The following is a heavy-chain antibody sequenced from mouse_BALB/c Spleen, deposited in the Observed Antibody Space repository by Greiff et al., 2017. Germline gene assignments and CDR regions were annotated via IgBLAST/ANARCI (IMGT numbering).Heavy chain of an antibody. D-gene: IGHD3-1*01. CDR1: GFTFSNYW. J-gene: IGHJ3*01. V-gene: IGHV6-6*02. Sequence: EVKLEESGGGLVQPGGSMKLSCVASGFTFSNYWMNWVRQSPEKGLEWVAEIRLKSNNYATHYAESVKGRFTISRDDSKSSVYLQMNNLRAEDTGIYYCTLDRGFAYWGQGTLVTVSA. CDR2: IRLKSNNYAT. CDR3: TLDRGFAY.